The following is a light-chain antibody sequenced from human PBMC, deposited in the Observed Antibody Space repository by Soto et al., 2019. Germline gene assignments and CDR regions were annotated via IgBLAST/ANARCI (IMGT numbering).Light chain of an antibody. J-gene: IGKJ2*01. CDR1: QSVSSN. Sequence: EIVMTQSPATLSVSPGERATLSCRASQSVSSNLAWYQQKPGQAPRLLIYGASTRATGIPARFSGSGSGTEFTLTISSLQSEAFAVSYCQQYNNWTPLMYTFGQGTKLEIK. CDR2: GAS. CDR3: QQYNNWTPLMYT. V-gene: IGKV3-15*01.